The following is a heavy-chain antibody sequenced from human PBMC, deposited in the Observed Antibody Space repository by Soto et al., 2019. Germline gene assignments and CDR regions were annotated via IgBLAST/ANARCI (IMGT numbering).Heavy chain of an antibody. CDR3: AREGPAPYYYYGMDV. J-gene: IGHJ6*02. V-gene: IGHV1-18*01. CDR1: GYSFTTYG. Sequence: QVQLVQSGGEVKKPGASVKVSCKTSGYSFTTYGISWVRQAPGQGLEWMGWISGYNGNTNYAQKSQGRGTMTTDTSTSTAYMELRSLRSDDTAVYYCAREGPAPYYYYGMDVWGQGSTVAVSS. CDR2: ISGYNGNT.